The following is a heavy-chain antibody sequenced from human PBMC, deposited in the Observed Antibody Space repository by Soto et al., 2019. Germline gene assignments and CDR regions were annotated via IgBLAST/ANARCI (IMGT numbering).Heavy chain of an antibody. Sequence: LSQTLSLTCAISGDSVSSNSAAWNLIRQSPSRGLEWLGRTYYRSKWYNDYAVSVKSRITINPDTSKNQFSLQLNSVTPEDTAVYYCARDRGSSWYHKYNWFDPWGQGTLVTVYS. D-gene: IGHD6-13*01. CDR3: ARDRGSSWYHKYNWFDP. CDR2: TYYRSKWYN. V-gene: IGHV6-1*01. J-gene: IGHJ5*02. CDR1: GDSVSSNSAA.